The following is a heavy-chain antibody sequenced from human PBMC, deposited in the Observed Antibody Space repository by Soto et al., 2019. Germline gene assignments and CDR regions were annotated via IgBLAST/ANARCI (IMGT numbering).Heavy chain of an antibody. Sequence: SGPTLVNPTQTLTLTCTFSGFSLSTSGVGVGWIRQPPGKALEWLALIYRDDDKRYSPSLKSRLTITKDTSKNQVVLTMTNMDPVDTATYYCAHSRWLRFFVWFDPWGQGTLVTVSS. CDR3: AHSRWLRFFVWFDP. D-gene: IGHD5-12*01. J-gene: IGHJ5*02. CDR2: IYRDDDK. CDR1: GFSLSTSGVG. V-gene: IGHV2-5*02.